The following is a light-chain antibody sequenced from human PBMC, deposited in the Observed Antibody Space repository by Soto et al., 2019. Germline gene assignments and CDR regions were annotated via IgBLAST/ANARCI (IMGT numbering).Light chain of an antibody. J-gene: IGKJ4*01. CDR2: AAS. V-gene: IGKV1-9*01. Sequence: DIQLTQSPSFLSASVGDRVTITCGASQGITNSLAWYQQKPGKAPNLLIYAASTLQGGVPSRFSGSGSATDFTLTISSLQTEDFATYYCQQLTSNPLTFGGGTKVEIK. CDR1: QGITNS. CDR3: QQLTSNPLT.